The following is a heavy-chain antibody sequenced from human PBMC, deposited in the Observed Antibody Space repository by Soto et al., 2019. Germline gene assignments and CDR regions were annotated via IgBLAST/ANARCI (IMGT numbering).Heavy chain of an antibody. CDR1: GFTFSIYA. Sequence: EVQLLESGGGLVQPGGSLRLSCAASGFTFSIYAMSWVRQVPGKGLEWVSTISGNGGTSYADFVRGRFTISRDNSKNTLYLQMNSLRVDYTAIYYCAKDAPGSGWLSDYWGQGTLVTVSS. CDR2: ISGNGGT. J-gene: IGHJ4*02. V-gene: IGHV3-23*01. CDR3: AKDAPGSGWLSDY. D-gene: IGHD3-22*01.